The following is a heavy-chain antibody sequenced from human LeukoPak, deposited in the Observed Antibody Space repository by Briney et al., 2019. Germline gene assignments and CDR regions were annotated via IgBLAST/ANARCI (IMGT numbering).Heavy chain of an antibody. V-gene: IGHV3-66*04. D-gene: IGHD3-22*01. CDR3: ARPYYYDSSGLTDTFDY. CDR2: IYSGGST. Sequence: GGSLRLSCAASGFTVSSNYMSWVRQAPGKGLEWVSVIYSGGSTYYADSVKGRFTISRDNSKNTLYLQMNSLRAEGTAVYYCARPYYYDSSGLTDTFDYWGQGTLVTVSS. J-gene: IGHJ4*02. CDR1: GFTVSSNY.